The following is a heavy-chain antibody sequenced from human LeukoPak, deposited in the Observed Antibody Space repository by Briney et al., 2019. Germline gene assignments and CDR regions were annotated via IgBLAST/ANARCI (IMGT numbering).Heavy chain of an antibody. J-gene: IGHJ4*02. V-gene: IGHV3-21*01. CDR1: GFTFSSSS. CDR2: IDSTSAYK. Sequence: GGSLRLSCAASGFTFSSSSMNWVRQAPGKGLEWVSYIDSTSAYKLYTGSVEGRFTISRDNAKNSLYLQMNSLRAEDTAVYYCARVRWLFGRNRLFEFDYWGQGTLVTVSS. D-gene: IGHD3-22*01. CDR3: ARVRWLFGRNRLFEFDY.